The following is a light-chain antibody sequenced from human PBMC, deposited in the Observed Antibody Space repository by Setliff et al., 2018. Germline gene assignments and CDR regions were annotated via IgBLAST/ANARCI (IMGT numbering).Light chain of an antibody. V-gene: IGLV2-8*01. CDR1: SSDVGGYNY. CDR2: EVS. J-gene: IGLJ1*01. CDR3: SSYAGSNNFPYV. Sequence: QSVLTQPPSASGSPGQSVTISCTGTSSDVGGYNYVSWYQQHPGKAPKLMIYEVSKRPSGVPDRFSGSKSGNMASLTVSGLQAEDEADYYCSSYAGSNNFPYVFGTGTKV.